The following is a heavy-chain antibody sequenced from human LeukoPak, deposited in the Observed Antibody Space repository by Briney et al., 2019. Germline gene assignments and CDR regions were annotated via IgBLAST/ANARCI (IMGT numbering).Heavy chain of an antibody. CDR3: AKVRGAVAITFLDY. CDR2: ISGRGGTT. Sequence: GSLRLSCAASGFPFTTYAMSWVRQAPGKGLEWVSAISGRGGTTYYADSVKGRFTISRDNSKNTVSLQMNSLRAEDTAVYYCAKVRGAVAITFLDYWGQGTLVTVSS. D-gene: IGHD3-22*01. V-gene: IGHV3-23*01. CDR1: GFPFTTYA. J-gene: IGHJ4*02.